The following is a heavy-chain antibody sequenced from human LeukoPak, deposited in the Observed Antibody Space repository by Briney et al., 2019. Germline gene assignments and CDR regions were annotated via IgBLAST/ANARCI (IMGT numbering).Heavy chain of an antibody. V-gene: IGHV4-34*01. CDR3: ARKKPIVVVPAAKRTYYMDV. Sequence: PSEALSLTCAVYGGTFSGYYWSWIRQPPGKGLEWIGEINHSGSTNYNQSLKSRVTISVDTSKNQFSLKLSSVTAADAAVYYCARKKPIVVVPAAKRTYYMDVWGKGTTVTVSS. CDR1: GGTFSGYY. D-gene: IGHD2-2*01. J-gene: IGHJ6*03. CDR2: INHSGST.